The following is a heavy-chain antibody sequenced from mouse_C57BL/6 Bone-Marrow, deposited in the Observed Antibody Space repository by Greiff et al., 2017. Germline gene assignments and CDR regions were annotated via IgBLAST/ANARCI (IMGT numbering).Heavy chain of an antibody. CDR2: IYPGSGRT. D-gene: IGHD2-5*01. CDR3: ARPYYSNYWYFDV. J-gene: IGHJ1*03. V-gene: IGHV1-55*01. CDR1: GYTFTSYW. Sequence: QVQLQQPGAELVKPGASVKMSCKASGYTFTSYWITWVKQRPGQGLEWIGDIYPGSGRTNYNEKFKSKATLTVDTSSSPAYMQLSSLTSEDSAVYYCARPYYSNYWYFDVWGTGTTVTVSS.